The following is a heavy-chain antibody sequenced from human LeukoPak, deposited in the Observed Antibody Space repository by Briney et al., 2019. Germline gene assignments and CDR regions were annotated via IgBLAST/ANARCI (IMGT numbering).Heavy chain of an antibody. CDR1: GYSITNYW. J-gene: IGHJ5*02. D-gene: IGHD1-26*01. CDR3: ARLRKIIVGAISDWFDP. Sequence: GESLKISCKGSGYSITNYWIGWVRQMPGKGLEWMGIIYPGDSDTKYSPSFQGQVTISAGKSISTAYLQWDSLRASDTAIYYCARLRKIIVGAISDWFDPWGQGTLVTVSS. CDR2: IYPGDSDT. V-gene: IGHV5-51*01.